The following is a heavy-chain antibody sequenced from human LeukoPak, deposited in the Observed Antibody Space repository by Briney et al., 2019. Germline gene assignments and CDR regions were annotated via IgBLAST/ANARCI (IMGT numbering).Heavy chain of an antibody. CDR3: ARVLRGEQLFDY. J-gene: IGHJ4*02. CDR2: SYHSGST. CDR1: GYSISSGYY. Sequence: PSETLSLTCAVSGYSISSGYYCGWFRQPPGRGLEWIGSSYHSGSTYYNPSLKSRVTISVDTSKKQFSLKLSSVTAADTAVYYCARVLRGEQLFDYWGEGTLVTVSS. D-gene: IGHD6-13*01. V-gene: IGHV4-38-2*01.